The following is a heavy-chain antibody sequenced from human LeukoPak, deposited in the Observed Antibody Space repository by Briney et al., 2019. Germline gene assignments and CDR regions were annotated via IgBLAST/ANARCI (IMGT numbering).Heavy chain of an antibody. CDR1: GFTFIAYA. D-gene: IGHD6-13*01. CDR3: ARHASAAGPIDY. J-gene: IGHJ4*02. CDR2: IYSGGST. Sequence: PGGSLRLSCAASGFTFIAYAMTWVRQAPGKGLEWVSVIYSGGSTYYADSVKGRFTISRDNSKKTLYLQMNSLRAEDMAVYYCARHASAAGPIDYWGQGTLVTVSS. V-gene: IGHV3-66*04.